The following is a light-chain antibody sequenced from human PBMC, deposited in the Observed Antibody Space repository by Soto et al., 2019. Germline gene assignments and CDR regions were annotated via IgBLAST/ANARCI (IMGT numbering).Light chain of an antibody. Sequence: EIQMTQSPSSLSASVGDSVTITRRASQSIGVYLNWYEQKPGKAPNLLIFAASSLQSGVPSRFSGGGSGTDFTLTISSLQPEDFAIYYCQQSYINPLTFGQGTRLEIK. CDR2: AAS. CDR1: QSIGVY. CDR3: QQSYINPLT. J-gene: IGKJ5*01. V-gene: IGKV1-39*01.